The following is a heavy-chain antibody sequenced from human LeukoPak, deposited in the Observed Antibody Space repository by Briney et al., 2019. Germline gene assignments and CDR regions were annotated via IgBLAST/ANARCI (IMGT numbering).Heavy chain of an antibody. Sequence: GGSLRLSCAASGFTFSSYAMHWVRQAPGKGLEWVAVISYDGSNKYYADSVKGRFTISRDNSKNTLYLQMNSLRGEDTAVYYCARDPYNGYYDGSGSSKFDYWGQGTLVTVSS. V-gene: IGHV3-30-3*01. CDR2: ISYDGSNK. J-gene: IGHJ4*02. CDR1: GFTFSSYA. CDR3: ARDPYNGYYDGSGSSKFDY. D-gene: IGHD3-10*01.